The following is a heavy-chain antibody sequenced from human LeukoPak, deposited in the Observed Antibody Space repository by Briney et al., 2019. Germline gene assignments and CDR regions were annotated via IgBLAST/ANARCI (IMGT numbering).Heavy chain of an antibody. CDR2: IYPGDSDT. Sequence: GEALQISSQGSGYSFTSYWIGWGRQMPGKGLEWMGIIYPGDSDTRYSPSFQGQVTISADKTISTAYLQWSSLKASDTAMYFCARLVRDGYNGIDYWGQGTLVTVSS. D-gene: IGHD5-24*01. CDR1: GYSFTSYW. J-gene: IGHJ4*02. V-gene: IGHV5-51*01. CDR3: ARLVRDGYNGIDY.